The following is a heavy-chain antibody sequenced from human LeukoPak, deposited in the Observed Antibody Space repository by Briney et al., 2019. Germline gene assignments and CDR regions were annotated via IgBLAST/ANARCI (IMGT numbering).Heavy chain of an antibody. D-gene: IGHD3-22*01. J-gene: IGHJ5*02. CDR3: ARVGSEVVKEDWFDP. Sequence: PSETLSLTCTVSGGSISSYYWSWIRQPPGKGLEWIGYIYYSGSTNYNPSLKSRVTISVDTSKNQFSLKLSSVTAADTAVYYCARVGSEVVKEDWFDPWGQGTLVTVSS. V-gene: IGHV4-59*01. CDR2: IYYSGST. CDR1: GGSISSYY.